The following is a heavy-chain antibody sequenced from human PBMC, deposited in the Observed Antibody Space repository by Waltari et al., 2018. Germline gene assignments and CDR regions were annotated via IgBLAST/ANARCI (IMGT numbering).Heavy chain of an antibody. CDR3: AREVWGYMES. V-gene: IGHV3-64*07. J-gene: IGHJ6*02. CDR1: GFTFSDKA. D-gene: IGHD3-16*01. CDR2: IMADGSGT. Sequence: EVQLVESGGGLVQPGGSLRLPCVASGFTFSDKALHWVRQVPGKGLESISAIMADGSGTNYADSVKGRFTISRDNSKNTVYLQMGSLRAEDTALYYCAREVWGYMESWGQGTTVTVSS.